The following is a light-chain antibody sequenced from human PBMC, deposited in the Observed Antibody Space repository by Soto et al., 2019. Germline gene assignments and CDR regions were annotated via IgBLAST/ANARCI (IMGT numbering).Light chain of an antibody. J-gene: IGKJ2*03. CDR2: ATS. CDR1: QSVSSIY. V-gene: IGKV3-20*01. CDR3: QQYGNSPRYS. Sequence: EIVLTQSPGTLSLSPGESVTLSCRASQSVSSIYLAWYQQKPGQAPMLVIYATSSRATGIPDRFSGSGSGTDFTLTISRLEPEDFAVYYCQQYGNSPRYSFGQGTRLEIK.